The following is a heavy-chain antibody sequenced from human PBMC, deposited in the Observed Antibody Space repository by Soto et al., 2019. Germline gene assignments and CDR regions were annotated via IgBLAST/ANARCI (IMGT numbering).Heavy chain of an antibody. CDR1: GGSISSSSYY. Sequence: QLQLQESGPGLVKPSETLSLTCTVSGGSISSSSYYWGWIRQPPGKGLEWIGSIYYSGSTYYNPSLKSRVTLSVDTSKNQFDLKLSSGTAADTAVYYCARHGDSSGWYKGWVDYWGQGTLVTVSS. V-gene: IGHV4-39*01. J-gene: IGHJ4*02. D-gene: IGHD6-19*01. CDR2: IYYSGST. CDR3: ARHGDSSGWYKGWVDY.